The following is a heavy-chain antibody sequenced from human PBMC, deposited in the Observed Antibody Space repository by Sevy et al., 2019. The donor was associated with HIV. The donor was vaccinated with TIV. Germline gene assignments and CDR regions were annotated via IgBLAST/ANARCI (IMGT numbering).Heavy chain of an antibody. V-gene: IGHV3-30-3*01. Sequence: GGSLRLSCAASGFTFSSYAMHWVRRAPGKGLEWVAVLSYDGSNKDYADSVKGRFTISRDNSKNTLYLQMNSLRAEDTAVYYCARGNEFGAFDIWGQGTMVTVSS. CDR1: GFTFSSYA. J-gene: IGHJ3*02. CDR2: LSYDGSNK. CDR3: ARGNEFGAFDI. D-gene: IGHD3-10*01.